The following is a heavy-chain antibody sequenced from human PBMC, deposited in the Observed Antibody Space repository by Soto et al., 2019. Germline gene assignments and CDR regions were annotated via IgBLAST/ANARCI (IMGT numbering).Heavy chain of an antibody. D-gene: IGHD4-17*01. J-gene: IGHJ4*02. Sequence: SETLSLTCTVSGGSISSGGYYWSWIRQHPGKGLEWIGYIYYSGSTYYNPSLKSRVTISVDTSKNQFSLKLSSVTAADTAVYYCARSPYGGYNSVFDYWGQGTLVTVSS. CDR2: IYYSGST. CDR1: GGSISSGGYY. V-gene: IGHV4-31*03. CDR3: ARSPYGGYNSVFDY.